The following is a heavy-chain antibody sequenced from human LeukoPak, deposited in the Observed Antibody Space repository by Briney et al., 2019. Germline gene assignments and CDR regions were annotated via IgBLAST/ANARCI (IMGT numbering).Heavy chain of an antibody. Sequence: GASVKVSRKASGYSFSSYGISWVRQAPGQGLEWMGWISAHNGNTNYAQNVQGRVTMTTDTSTSTAYMELRSLRSDDTAVYSCARTDYGDYSYYFDYWGQGTLVTVSS. CDR1: GYSFSSYG. CDR3: ARTDYGDYSYYFDY. J-gene: IGHJ4*02. V-gene: IGHV1-18*01. CDR2: ISAHNGNT. D-gene: IGHD4-17*01.